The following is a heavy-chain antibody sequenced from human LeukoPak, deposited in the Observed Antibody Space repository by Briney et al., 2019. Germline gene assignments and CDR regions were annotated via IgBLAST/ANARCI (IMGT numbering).Heavy chain of an antibody. CDR2: IIPIFGTA. CDR3: ARVPDNAGYYYYYMDV. J-gene: IGHJ6*03. V-gene: IGHV1-69*01. Sequence: SVKVSCKASGGTFSSYAISWVRQAPGQGLEWMGGIIPIFGTANYAQKCQGRVTITADESTSTAYIELSSLRSEDTAVYYCARVPDNAGYYYYYMDVWGKGTTVTVSS. D-gene: IGHD1-14*01. CDR1: GGTFSSYA.